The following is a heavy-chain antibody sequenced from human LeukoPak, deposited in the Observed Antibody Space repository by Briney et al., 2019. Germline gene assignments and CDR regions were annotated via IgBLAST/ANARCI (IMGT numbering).Heavy chain of an antibody. CDR3: AREGIVATTDDFDY. CDR2: INPNSGGT. CDR1: GYTFTSYG. D-gene: IGHD5-12*01. V-gene: IGHV1-2*02. J-gene: IGHJ4*02. Sequence: GASVKVSCKASGYTFTSYGISWVRQAPGQGLEWMGWINPNSGGTNYQGRVTMTRDTSISTAYMELSRLKSEDTAVYYCAREGIVATTDDFDYWGQGTLVTVSS.